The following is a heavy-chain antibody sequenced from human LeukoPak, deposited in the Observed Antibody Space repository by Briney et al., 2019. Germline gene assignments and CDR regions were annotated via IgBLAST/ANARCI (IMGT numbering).Heavy chain of an antibody. V-gene: IGHV1-69*13. CDR2: IIPIFGTA. D-gene: IGHD2-2*01. Sequence: GASVKVSCKASGYTFTSYYMHWVRQAPGQGLEWMGGIIPIFGTANYAQKFQGRVTITADESTSTAYMELSSLRSEDTAVYYCARGVVPAAMRGYFDYWGQGTLVTVSS. CDR3: ARGVVPAAMRGYFDY. CDR1: GYTFTSYY. J-gene: IGHJ4*02.